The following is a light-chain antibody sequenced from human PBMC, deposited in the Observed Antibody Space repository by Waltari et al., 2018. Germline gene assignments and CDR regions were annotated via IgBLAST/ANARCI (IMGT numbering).Light chain of an antibody. CDR3: QHYVRLPVT. J-gene: IGKJ1*01. Sequence: EIVLTQSPGTLSLSPGERATLSCRASQSVGRSLAWYQQKPGQAPRLLIYGASNRATGIPDRFSVSGSGTDFSLTISRLEPEDFSVYYCQHYVRLPVTFGQGTRVEIK. V-gene: IGKV3-20*01. CDR1: QSVGRS. CDR2: GAS.